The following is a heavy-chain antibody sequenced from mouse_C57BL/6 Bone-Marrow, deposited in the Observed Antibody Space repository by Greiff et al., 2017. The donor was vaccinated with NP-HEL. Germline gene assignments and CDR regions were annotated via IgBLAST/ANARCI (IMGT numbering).Heavy chain of an antibody. CDR1: GYTFTSYW. CDR2: IYPGSGST. V-gene: IGHV1-55*01. J-gene: IGHJ4*01. CDR3: ARWVGGAMDY. D-gene: IGHD1-1*02. Sequence: VQLQQPGAELVKPGASVKMSCKASGYTFTSYWITWVKQRPGQGLEWIGDIYPGSGSTYYNEKFKSKATMTVDKSYSTAYMQLSSLTSEDSAVYYCARWVGGAMDYWGQGTSVTVSA.